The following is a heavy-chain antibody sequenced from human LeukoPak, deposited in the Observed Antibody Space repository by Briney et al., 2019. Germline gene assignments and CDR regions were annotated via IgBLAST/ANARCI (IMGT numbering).Heavy chain of an antibody. V-gene: IGHV3-53*01. Sequence: GGSLRLSCAASGFTVSSNYMSWVRQAPGKGLEWVSVIYSGGSTYYADSVKGRFTISRDNAKNSLYLQMNSLRAEDTAVYYCARRAVATDGYYYYGMDVWGQGTTVTVSS. J-gene: IGHJ6*02. CDR3: ARRAVATDGYYYYGMDV. D-gene: IGHD6-19*01. CDR1: GFTVSSNY. CDR2: IYSGGST.